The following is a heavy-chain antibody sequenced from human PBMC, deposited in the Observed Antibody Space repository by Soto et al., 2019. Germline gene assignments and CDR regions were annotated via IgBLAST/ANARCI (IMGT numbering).Heavy chain of an antibody. J-gene: IGHJ6*03. Sequence: GGSLRLSCAASGFTFSDYYMSWIRQAPGKGLEWVSYISSSGSTIYYADSVKGRFTISRDNAKNSLYLQMNSLRAEDTAVYYCARVFLDIVVVPAADMTEYYYYYMDVWGKGTTVTVSS. CDR3: ARVFLDIVVVPAADMTEYYYYYMDV. D-gene: IGHD2-2*03. CDR1: GFTFSDYY. CDR2: ISSSGSTI. V-gene: IGHV3-11*01.